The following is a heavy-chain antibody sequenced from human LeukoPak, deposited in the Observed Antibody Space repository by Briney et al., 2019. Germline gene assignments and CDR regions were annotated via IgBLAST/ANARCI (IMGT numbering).Heavy chain of an antibody. CDR1: GFTFDDYA. J-gene: IGHJ4*02. CDR2: ISWNSGSI. D-gene: IGHD3-10*01. V-gene: IGHV3-9*01. Sequence: GGSLRLSCAASGFTFDDYAMHWVRQAPGKGLEWVSGISWNSGSIGYADSVKGRFTISRDNAKNSLYLQMNSLRAEDTALYYCAKGRFGLNYYGFGYWGQGTLVTVSS. CDR3: AKGRFGLNYYGFGY.